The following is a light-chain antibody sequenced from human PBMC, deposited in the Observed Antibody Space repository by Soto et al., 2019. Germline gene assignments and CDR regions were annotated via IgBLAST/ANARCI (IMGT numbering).Light chain of an antibody. CDR3: SSHSSTSTYV. Sequence: QSALTQPASVSGSPGQSIAVSCTGTSSDIGGYNYVSWYQHHPGKAPKLMIYDVSNRPSGVSNPFSGSKSGYTASLTISVLQAEDEADYYCSSHSSTSTYVFGSRRKVTVL. V-gene: IGLV2-14*03. CDR1: SSDIGGYNY. J-gene: IGLJ1*01. CDR2: DVS.